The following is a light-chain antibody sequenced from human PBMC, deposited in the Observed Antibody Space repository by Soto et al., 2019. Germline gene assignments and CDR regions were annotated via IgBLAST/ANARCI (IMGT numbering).Light chain of an antibody. J-gene: IGKJ3*01. CDR2: AAS. CDR3: QQSYTTTIT. V-gene: IGKV1-39*01. CDR1: QSISTY. Sequence: DLQMTQSPSSLSASVGDRVTITCRASQSISTYLNWYQQKPGKAPKLLIYAASSLQSGVPSRFSGSGSGTDFTLTISSLQPEDFATYYCQQSYTTTITFGPGTKVDIE.